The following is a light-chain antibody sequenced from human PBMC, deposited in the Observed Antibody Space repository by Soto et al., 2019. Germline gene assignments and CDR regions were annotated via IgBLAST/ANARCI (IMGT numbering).Light chain of an antibody. V-gene: IGKV1-39*01. CDR1: RSISNY. CDR2: GAS. Sequence: DIQMTQSPSSLSASVGDTVTIACRASRSISNYLNWYQQKPGKAPNLLISGASTLQSGVPSRFSGSGSGTTFTLTITSLQPEDFAIYFCQQSYTAPLTFGPGTKVEIK. CDR3: QQSYTAPLT. J-gene: IGKJ3*01.